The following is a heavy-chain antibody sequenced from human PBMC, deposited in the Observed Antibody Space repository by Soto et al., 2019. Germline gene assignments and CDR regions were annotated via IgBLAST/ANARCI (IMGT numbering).Heavy chain of an antibody. V-gene: IGHV3-21*01. CDR3: ASGSVLVPAAIPGGDYYGMDV. D-gene: IGHD2-2*02. J-gene: IGHJ6*02. Sequence: GGSLRLSCAASGFTFSSYSMNWVRQAPGKGLEWVSSISSSSSYIYYADSVKGRFTISRDNAKNSLYLQMNSLRAEDKAVYYCASGSVLVPAAIPGGDYYGMDVWGQGTTVTVSS. CDR1: GFTFSSYS. CDR2: ISSSSSYI.